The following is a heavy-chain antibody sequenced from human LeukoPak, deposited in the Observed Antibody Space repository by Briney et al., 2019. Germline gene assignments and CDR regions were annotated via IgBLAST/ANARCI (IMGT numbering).Heavy chain of an antibody. Sequence: SETLSLTCAVSGGSISTNNWWHWVRQSPGKGLEWNAEIYYNGGTNYNPSLKSRVTISVDTSKNQFSLNVNSVTAADTAMYYCAREVAAGSHKGFDYWGQGTLVTVSS. D-gene: IGHD6-19*01. V-gene: IGHV4-4*02. CDR1: GGSISTNNW. J-gene: IGHJ4*02. CDR3: AREVAAGSHKGFDY. CDR2: IYYNGGT.